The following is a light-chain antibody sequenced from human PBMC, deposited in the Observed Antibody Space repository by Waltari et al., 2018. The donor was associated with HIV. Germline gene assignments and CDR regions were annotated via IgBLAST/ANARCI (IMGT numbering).Light chain of an antibody. V-gene: IGKV4-1*01. J-gene: IGKJ2*03. CDR3: QQYYSTPYS. Sequence: DIVMTQSPDSLAVSLGERATINFKSSQSVLYSSNNKNYLAWYQQKPGQPPKLLIYWASTRESGVPDLFSGSGSGTDFTLTISSLQAEDVAVYYCQQYYSTPYSFGQGTKLEIK. CDR2: WAS. CDR1: QSVLYSSNNKNY.